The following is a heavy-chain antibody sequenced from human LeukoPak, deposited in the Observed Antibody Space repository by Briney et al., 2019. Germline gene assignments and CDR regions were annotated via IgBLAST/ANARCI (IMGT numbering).Heavy chain of an antibody. Sequence: GGSLRLSCAASGFTFSSYWMHWVRQAPGKGLVWVSRINSDGSSTSYADSVKGRFTISRDNAKNTLYLQMNRLKAEDTAVYYCARDRYYYDSFDYWGQGTLVTVSS. J-gene: IGHJ4*02. CDR2: INSDGSST. D-gene: IGHD3-10*01. CDR3: ARDRYYYDSFDY. CDR1: GFTFSSYW. V-gene: IGHV3-74*01.